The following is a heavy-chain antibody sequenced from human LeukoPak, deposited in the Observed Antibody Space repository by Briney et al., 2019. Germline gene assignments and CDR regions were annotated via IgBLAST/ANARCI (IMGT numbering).Heavy chain of an antibody. Sequence: GGSLRLSCAASGFTFSSYAMSWVRQAPGKGLEWVSAISGSGGRTYYADSVKGRFTISRDNTKNTLYLQMNSLRAEDTAVYYCAKDPHVPAPSSYNWFDPWGQGTLVTVSS. CDR1: GFTFSSYA. CDR2: ISGSGGRT. D-gene: IGHD2-2*01. CDR3: AKDPHVPAPSSYNWFDP. J-gene: IGHJ5*02. V-gene: IGHV3-23*01.